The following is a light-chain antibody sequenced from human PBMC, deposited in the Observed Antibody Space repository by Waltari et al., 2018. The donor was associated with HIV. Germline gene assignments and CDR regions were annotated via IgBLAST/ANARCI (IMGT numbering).Light chain of an antibody. CDR3: QQYNNWPLLT. V-gene: IGKV3-15*01. J-gene: IGKJ4*01. Sequence: EIVMTQSPATLSVSPGERATLSCRASQSVSSNLAWYQQNPGQAPRLLIYCASTRATGIPARFSGSGSGTEFTLTISSLQSEDFAVYYCQQYNNWPLLTFGGGTKVEIK. CDR2: CAS. CDR1: QSVSSN.